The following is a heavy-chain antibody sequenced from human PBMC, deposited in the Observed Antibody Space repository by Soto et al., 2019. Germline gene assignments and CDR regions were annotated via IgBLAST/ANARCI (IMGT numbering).Heavy chain of an antibody. V-gene: IGHV1-18*01. Sequence: QVQLVQSGAEVKKPGASVKVSCKASGYTFTSYGISWVRQAPGQGLEWMGWISAYNGNTNYAQKLQGRVTMTTDTXTXRADMELRSLRSDDTAVYYCARDRRVLLSPPTPFENWGQGTLVTVSS. CDR2: ISAYNGNT. CDR3: ARDRRVLLSPPTPFEN. J-gene: IGHJ1*01. D-gene: IGHD3-10*01. CDR1: GYTFTSYG.